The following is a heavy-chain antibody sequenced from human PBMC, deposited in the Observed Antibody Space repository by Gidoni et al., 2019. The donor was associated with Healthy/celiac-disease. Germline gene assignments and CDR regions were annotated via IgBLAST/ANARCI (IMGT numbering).Heavy chain of an antibody. Sequence: VQLVEPGGGVVQPGRSLRLAWAASGFTFGSHAMHWVRQAPGKGLGWVAVISYDGSNKYYADSVKGRFTISRDNSKNTLYLQMNSLRAEDTAVYYCARDRESLYSSSKAYYYGMDVWGQGTTVTVSS. D-gene: IGHD6-13*01. J-gene: IGHJ6*02. CDR3: ARDRESLYSSSKAYYYGMDV. V-gene: IGHV3-30-3*01. CDR2: ISYDGSNK. CDR1: GFTFGSHA.